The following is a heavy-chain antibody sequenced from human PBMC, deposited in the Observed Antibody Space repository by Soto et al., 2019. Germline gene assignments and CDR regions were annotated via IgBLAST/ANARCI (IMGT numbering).Heavy chain of an antibody. D-gene: IGHD2-21*01. J-gene: IGHJ6*02. CDR1: ADTFTSYC. CDR3: ARRGGAKSIEYYYYGMDV. V-gene: IGHV1-2*02. CDR2: INPNSGGT. Sequence: ASVKVSCKAPADTFTSYCMHWVRQAPGQGLEWMGWINPNSGGTNYAQKFQGRVTMTRDTSISTAYMELSRLRSDDTAVYYCARRGGAKSIEYYYYGMDVWGQGTTVTVSS.